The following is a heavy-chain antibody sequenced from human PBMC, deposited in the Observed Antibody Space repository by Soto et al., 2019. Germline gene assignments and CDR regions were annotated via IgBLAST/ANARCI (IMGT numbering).Heavy chain of an antibody. CDR2: IKSKTDGGTT. CDR3: TISVTTIEY. J-gene: IGHJ4*02. V-gene: IGHV3-15*01. Sequence: EVQLVESGGGLTKPGGSLRLSCAASGFTFSNAWMTWVRQAPGKGLEWVGRIKSKTDGGTTDYAAPVKDRFSISRDDSKDMLFLQMNSLTTEDTAVYYCTISVTTIEYWGQGTLVTVSS. CDR1: GFTFSNAW. D-gene: IGHD4-17*01.